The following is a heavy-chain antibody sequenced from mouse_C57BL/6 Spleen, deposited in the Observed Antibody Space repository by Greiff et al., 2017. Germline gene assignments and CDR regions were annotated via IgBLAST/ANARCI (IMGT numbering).Heavy chain of an antibody. J-gene: IGHJ3*01. V-gene: IGHV1-39*01. CDR2: INTNYGTT. D-gene: IGHD3-2*02. CDR1: GYSFTDYN. Sequence: EVQLLQSGPELVKPGASVKISCKASGYSFTDYNMNWVKQTNGKSLEWIGVINTNYGTTSYNQKFKGKATLTVDQYTSTAYMQLNSLTSEDSAVYYCAKDSSGQFAYWGQGTLVTVSA. CDR3: AKDSSGQFAY.